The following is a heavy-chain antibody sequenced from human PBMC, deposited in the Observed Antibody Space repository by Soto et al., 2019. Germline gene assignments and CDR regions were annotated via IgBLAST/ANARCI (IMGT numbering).Heavy chain of an antibody. J-gene: IGHJ4*02. CDR3: ARVIEGDDYCYYVAY. D-gene: IGHD4-17*01. CDR2: IIPILGIA. Sequence: QVQLVQSGAEVKKPGSSVKVSCKASGGTFSSYAISWARQAPGQGLEWMGRIIPILGIANYAQKFQGRVTITADQSTSTAYMELSSMRADATAVYYCARVIEGDDYCYYVAYSGQGTLVTVSS. V-gene: IGHV1-69*04. CDR1: GGTFSSYA.